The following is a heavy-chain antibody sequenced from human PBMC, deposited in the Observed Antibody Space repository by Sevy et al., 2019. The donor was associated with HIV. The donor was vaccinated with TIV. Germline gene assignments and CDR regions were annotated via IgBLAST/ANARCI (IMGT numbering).Heavy chain of an antibody. J-gene: IGHJ4*02. CDR1: GFTFSSYS. Sequence: GGSLRLSCAASGFTFSSYSMNWVRQAPGKGLEWVSSISSSSSYIYYADSVKGRFTISRDNAKNSLYLQMNSLRAEDTAVYYCARDGDTAMVYVGGFYFDSWGQGTLVTVSS. CDR3: ARDGDTAMVYVGGFYFDS. D-gene: IGHD5-18*01. CDR2: ISSSSSYI. V-gene: IGHV3-21*01.